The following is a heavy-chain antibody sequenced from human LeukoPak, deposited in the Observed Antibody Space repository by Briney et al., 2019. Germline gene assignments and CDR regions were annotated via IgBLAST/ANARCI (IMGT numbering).Heavy chain of an antibody. V-gene: IGHV3-30*02. Sequence: GGSLRLSCAASGFTFSSYGMHWVRQAPGKGLEWVAFIRYDGSNKYYADSVKGRFTISRDNSKNTLYLQMNSLRAEDTAVYYCANLRYFDWSGDYWGQGTLVTVSS. CDR3: ANLRYFDWSGDY. J-gene: IGHJ4*02. CDR1: GFTFSSYG. CDR2: IRYDGSNK. D-gene: IGHD3-9*01.